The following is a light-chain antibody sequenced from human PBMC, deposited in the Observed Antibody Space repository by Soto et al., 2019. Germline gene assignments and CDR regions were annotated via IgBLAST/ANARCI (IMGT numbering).Light chain of an antibody. CDR1: SSDFGGYNF. CDR3: SSYAGSNSLGRAA. Sequence: QSVLTQPPSASGSPGQSVTISCTGTSSDFGGYNFVSWYQQYPGKAPKLMIYEVSKRPSGLPDRFSGSKSGNTASLTVSGLQAEDEADYYGSSYAGSNSLGRAAFGGGTQLTVL. J-gene: IGLJ2*01. CDR2: EVS. V-gene: IGLV2-8*01.